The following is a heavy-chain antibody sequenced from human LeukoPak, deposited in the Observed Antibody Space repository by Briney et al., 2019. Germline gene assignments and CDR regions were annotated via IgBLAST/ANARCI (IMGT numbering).Heavy chain of an antibody. CDR3: ARDWETDNYYGGSGYRPFQH. Sequence: PSQTLSLTCTVSGGSISSGGYYWGWIRQPPGKGLEWIGNIYYSGSTHYNPSLKSRVTISVDTSKNHFSLQLSSVTAADTAVYYCARDWETDNYYGGSGYRPFQHWGQGTLVTVSS. D-gene: IGHD3-22*01. V-gene: IGHV4-39*02. CDR1: GGSISSGGYY. J-gene: IGHJ1*01. CDR2: IYYSGST.